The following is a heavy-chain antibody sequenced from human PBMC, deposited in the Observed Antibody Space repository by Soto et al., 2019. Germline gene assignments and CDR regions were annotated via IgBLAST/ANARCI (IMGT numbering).Heavy chain of an antibody. V-gene: IGHV4-59*01. CDR1: GGSISSYY. CDR3: ARVFPGAAAGNYYGMDV. Sequence: SETLSLTCTVSGGSISSYYWSWIRQPPGKGLEWIGYIYYSGSTNYNPSLKSRVTISVDTSKNQFSLKLSSVTAADTAVYYCARVFPGAAAGNYYGMDVWGQGTTVTVSS. J-gene: IGHJ6*02. D-gene: IGHD6-13*01. CDR2: IYYSGST.